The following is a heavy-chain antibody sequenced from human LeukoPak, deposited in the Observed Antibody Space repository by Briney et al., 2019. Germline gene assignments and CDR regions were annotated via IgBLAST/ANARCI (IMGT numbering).Heavy chain of an antibody. D-gene: IGHD3-10*01. J-gene: IGHJ5*02. CDR3: ARGITMVRGVTRGNWFDP. CDR2: IIDTGST. CDR1: GESFSGYY. V-gene: IGHV4-34*01. Sequence: KSSETQSLTCVVYGESFSGYYWTWIRQPPGKGLEWIGEIIDTGSTKYKSSLKSRVTISLDTSKNQFSLKLSSVTAADTAVYYCARGITMVRGVTRGNWFDPWGQGTLVTVSS.